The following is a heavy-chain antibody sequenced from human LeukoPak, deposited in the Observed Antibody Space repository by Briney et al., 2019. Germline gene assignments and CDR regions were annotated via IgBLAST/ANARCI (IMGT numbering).Heavy chain of an antibody. J-gene: IGHJ6*03. CDR2: IYYSGST. V-gene: IGHV4-39*01. CDR3: ARGYYYYYYMDV. CDR1: GGSISSSSYY. Sequence: SETLSLTCTVAGGSISSSSYYWGWIRQPPGKGLEWIGSIYYSGSTYCNPSLKSRVTISVDTSKNQFSLKLSSVTAADTAVYYCARGYYYYYYMDVWGKGTTVTVSS.